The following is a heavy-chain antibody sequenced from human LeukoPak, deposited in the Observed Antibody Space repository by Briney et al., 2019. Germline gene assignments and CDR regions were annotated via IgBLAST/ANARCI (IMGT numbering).Heavy chain of an antibody. J-gene: IGHJ6*02. Sequence: SGPTLVKPTQTLTLTCTFSGFSLSTSGVGVGWIRQPPGKALEWLPLIYWDDDKRYSPSLKSRLTITKDTSKNQVVLTMTNMDPVDTATYYCAHTTHPPRAQGMDVWGQGTTVTVSS. CDR1: GFSLSTSGVG. CDR3: AHTTHPPRAQGMDV. V-gene: IGHV2-5*02. CDR2: IYWDDDK.